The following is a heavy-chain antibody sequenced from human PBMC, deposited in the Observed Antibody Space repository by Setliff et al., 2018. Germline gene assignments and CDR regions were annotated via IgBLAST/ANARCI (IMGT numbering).Heavy chain of an antibody. D-gene: IGHD2-21*02. V-gene: IGHV3-7*01. CDR2: INHDGIEK. Sequence: GGSLRLSRAASGFSFRDSWMSWVRQAPGKGLEWVANINHDGIEKYYVDSVKGRFTISRDNAKNSLYLQMNSLRAEDTAVYYCVRGGEGRDDSNSGSWGQGTLVTVSS. CDR1: GFSFRDSW. CDR3: VRGGEGRDDSNSGS. J-gene: IGHJ5*02.